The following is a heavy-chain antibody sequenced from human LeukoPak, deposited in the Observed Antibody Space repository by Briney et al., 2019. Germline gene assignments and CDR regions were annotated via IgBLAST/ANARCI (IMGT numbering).Heavy chain of an antibody. V-gene: IGHV1-18*01. D-gene: IGHD2-21*02. CDR3: AYCGGDCYSRWFDP. CDR1: GYTFTSYG. CDR2: ISAYSGNT. J-gene: IGHJ5*02. Sequence: ASVKVSCKASGYTFTSYGISWVRQAPGQGLEWMGGISAYSGNTNYAQKLQGRVTMTTDTSTSTAYMELRRLKYNAAAVYYSAYCGGDCYSRWFDPWGQGTLVTVSS.